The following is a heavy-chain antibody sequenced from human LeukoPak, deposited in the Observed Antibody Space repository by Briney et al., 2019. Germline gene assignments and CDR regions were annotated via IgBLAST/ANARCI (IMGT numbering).Heavy chain of an antibody. CDR1: GYTLTELS. CDR3: ARGRKSYCSSTSCQGNIDY. Sequence: ASVKVSCEVSGYTLTELSMHWVRQAPGKGLEWMGGFDPEDGETIYAQKFQGRVTMTEDTSTDTAYMELSSLRSEDTAVYYCARGRKSYCSSTSCQGNIDYWGQGTLVTVSS. V-gene: IGHV1-24*01. J-gene: IGHJ4*02. CDR2: FDPEDGET. D-gene: IGHD2-2*01.